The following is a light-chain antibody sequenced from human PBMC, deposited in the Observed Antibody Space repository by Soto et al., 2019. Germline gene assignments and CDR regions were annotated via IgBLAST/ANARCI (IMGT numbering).Light chain of an antibody. CDR3: QHYYNWPRT. CDR1: QSVSNN. Sequence: EIVMTPSPATLSVSPVERATLSCRASQSVSNNYLAWYQQKPGQAPRLLIYGASNRATGIPDRFSGSGSGTEFTLTISSLQSEDFAVYYCQHYYNWPRTFGQGTKVDIK. V-gene: IGKV3D-15*01. CDR2: GAS. J-gene: IGKJ1*01.